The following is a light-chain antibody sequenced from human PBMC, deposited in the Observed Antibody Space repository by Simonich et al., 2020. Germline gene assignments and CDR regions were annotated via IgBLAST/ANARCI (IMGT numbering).Light chain of an antibody. CDR2: KGS. V-gene: IGLV2-23*01. CDR1: SSDVGSYNL. Sequence: QSALTQPASVSGSPGQSITISCTGTSSDVGSYNLVSWYQQHPGKAPKLMIYKGSKRPSGVSNRFSGSKSGNTASLTISGLQAEDEADYYCCSYAGSSNVVFGGGTKLTVL. CDR3: CSYAGSSNVV. J-gene: IGLJ2*01.